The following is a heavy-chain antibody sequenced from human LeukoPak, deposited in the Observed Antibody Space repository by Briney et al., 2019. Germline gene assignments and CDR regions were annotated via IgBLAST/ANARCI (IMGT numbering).Heavy chain of an antibody. CDR1: GGSISSGSYY. CDR3: ASEQTYYDYVWGSYHYYMDV. CDR2: IYTSGST. J-gene: IGHJ6*03. V-gene: IGHV4-61*02. D-gene: IGHD3-16*02. Sequence: SQTLSLTXTVSGGSISSGSYYWSWIRQPAGKGLEWIGRIYTSGSTNYNPPLKSRVTISVDTSKNQFSLKLSSVTAADTAVYYCASEQTYYDYVWGSYHYYMDVWGKGTTVTVSS.